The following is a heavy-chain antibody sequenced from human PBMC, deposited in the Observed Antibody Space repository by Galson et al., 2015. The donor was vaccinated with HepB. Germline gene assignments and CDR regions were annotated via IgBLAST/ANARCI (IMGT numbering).Heavy chain of an antibody. CDR1: GFTFSSYG. D-gene: IGHD3-3*01. CDR3: AREMIFGVVPGGYGMDV. Sequence: SLRLSCAASGFTFSSYGMHWVRQAPGKGLEWVAVIWYDGSNKYYADSVKGRFTISRDNSKNTLYLQMNSLRAEDTAVYYCAREMIFGVVPGGYGMDVWGQGTTVTVSS. CDR2: IWYDGSNK. J-gene: IGHJ6*02. V-gene: IGHV3-33*01.